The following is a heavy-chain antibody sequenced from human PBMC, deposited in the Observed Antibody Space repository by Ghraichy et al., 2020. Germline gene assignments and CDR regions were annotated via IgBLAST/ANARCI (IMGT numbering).Heavy chain of an antibody. CDR2: MYYSGST. CDR1: GDSISTTNYY. Sequence: ESLNISCTVSGDSISTTNYYWDWIRQPPGKGLEWIGSMYYSGSTDYNPSLKSRVTMSVDTSKNQFSLKLTSVTAADTAVYYCSRHPLTAVYVWENSWGQGTLVTVSS. V-gene: IGHV4-39*01. CDR3: SRHPLTAVYVWENS. D-gene: IGHD4-17*01. J-gene: IGHJ4*02.